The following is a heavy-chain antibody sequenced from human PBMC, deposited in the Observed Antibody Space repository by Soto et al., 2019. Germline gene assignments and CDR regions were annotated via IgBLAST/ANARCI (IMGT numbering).Heavy chain of an antibody. D-gene: IGHD2-2*01. V-gene: IGHV3-23*01. J-gene: IGHJ5*02. Sequence: PGGSLRLSCAASGFTFSSYAMSWVRQAPGKGLEWVSAISGSGGSTYYADSVKGRFTISRDNSKNTLYLQMNSLRAEDTAVYYCAKVNVVVPAAIYDWFDPWGQGTLVTVSS. CDR1: GFTFSSYA. CDR3: AKVNVVVPAAIYDWFDP. CDR2: ISGSGGST.